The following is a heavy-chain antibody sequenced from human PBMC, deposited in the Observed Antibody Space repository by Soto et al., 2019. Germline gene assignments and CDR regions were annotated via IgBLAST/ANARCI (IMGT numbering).Heavy chain of an antibody. V-gene: IGHV5-51*01. CDR2: IYPGDSDT. CDR3: ARQRSGYDLGYYYYGMDV. CDR1: GYSFTSYW. D-gene: IGHD5-12*01. J-gene: IGHJ6*02. Sequence: LKISCKGSGYSFTSYWIGWVRQMPGKGLEWMGIIYPGDSDTRYSPSFQGQVTISADKSISTAYLQWSSLKASDTAMYYCARQRSGYDLGYYYYGMDVWGQGTTVTVSS.